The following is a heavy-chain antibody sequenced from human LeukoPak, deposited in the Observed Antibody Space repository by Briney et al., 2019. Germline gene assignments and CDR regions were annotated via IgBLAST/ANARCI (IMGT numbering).Heavy chain of an antibody. V-gene: IGHV4-4*02. CDR3: ARRALVAAAGTRPSSDY. D-gene: IGHD6-13*01. Sequence: NPSGTLSVTFAGLGSPISSSNRGRWVRQPPGKGLEWIGEIYHSGSTNYNPSLKSRVTISVDKSKNQFSLKLSSVTAANTAVYYCARRALVAAAGTRPSSDYWGQGTLVTVSS. CDR2: IYHSGST. J-gene: IGHJ4*02. CDR1: GSPISSSNR.